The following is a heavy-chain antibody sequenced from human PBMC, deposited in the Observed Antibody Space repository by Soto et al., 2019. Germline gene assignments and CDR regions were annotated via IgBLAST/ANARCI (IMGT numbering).Heavy chain of an antibody. V-gene: IGHV4-4*07. CDR1: GGSISSYY. Sequence: PSETLSLTCTVSGGSISSYYWSWIRQPAGKGLEWIGRIYTSGSTNYNPSLKSRVTMSVDTSKNQFSLKLSSVTAADTAVYYCETDSWFNKYYYYGMDVWGQRTTVTVSS. CDR2: IYTSGST. CDR3: ETDSWFNKYYYYGMDV. J-gene: IGHJ6*02. D-gene: IGHD6-13*01.